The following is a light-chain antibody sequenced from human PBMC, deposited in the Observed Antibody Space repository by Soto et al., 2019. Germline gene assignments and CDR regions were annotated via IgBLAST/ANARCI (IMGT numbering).Light chain of an antibody. V-gene: IGKV3-11*01. J-gene: IGKJ5*01. CDR1: PSVTNY. CDR2: GAF. CDR3: QQRNIRPPVT. Sequence: PGERSPLSFRASPSVTNYLAWYQQNPGQPPRLLIYGAFNRAAAIPARFSGSGSGTDFTLTISSLEPEDSAVYYCQQRNIRPPVTFGQGTRLEIK.